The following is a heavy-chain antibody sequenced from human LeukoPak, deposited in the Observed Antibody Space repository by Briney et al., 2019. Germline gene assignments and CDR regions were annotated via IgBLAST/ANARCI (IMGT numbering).Heavy chain of an antibody. CDR2: IYTSGST. J-gene: IGHJ6*03. CDR1: GGSISSYY. D-gene: IGHD3-3*01. V-gene: IGHV4-4*07. Sequence: SETLSLTCTVSGGSISSYYWSWIRQPAGKGLEWIGRIYTSGSTNYNPSLKSRVTMSVDTSKNQFSLKLSSVTAADTAVYYCASLVWSRKYYYYYMDVWGKGTTVTVSS. CDR3: ASLVWSRKYYYYYMDV.